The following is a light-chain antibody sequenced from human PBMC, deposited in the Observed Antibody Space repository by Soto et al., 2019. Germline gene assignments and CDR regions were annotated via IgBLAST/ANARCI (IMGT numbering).Light chain of an antibody. CDR1: QSISSW. Sequence: DIQMTQYPSTLSASVGDRVTITCRASQSISSWLAWYQQKAGKAPKLLIYKASSLESGVPSRFSGSGSGTEFTLTISSLQPDDFATYYCQQYKSCCTFGQGTTLEIK. CDR3: QQYKSCCT. CDR2: KAS. J-gene: IGKJ2*02. V-gene: IGKV1-5*03.